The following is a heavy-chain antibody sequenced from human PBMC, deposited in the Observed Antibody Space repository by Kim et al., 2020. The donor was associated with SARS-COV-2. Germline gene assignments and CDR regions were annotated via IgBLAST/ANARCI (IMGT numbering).Heavy chain of an antibody. CDR2: ISSSSSYI. CDR1: GFTFSSYS. Sequence: GGSLRLSCAASGFTFSSYSMNWVRQAPGKGLEWVSSISSSSSYIYYADSVKGRFTISRDNAKNSLYLQMNSLRAEDTAVYYCARGIGYSGYVDFDYWGQGTLVTVSS. CDR3: ARGIGYSGYVDFDY. D-gene: IGHD5-12*01. J-gene: IGHJ4*02. V-gene: IGHV3-21*01.